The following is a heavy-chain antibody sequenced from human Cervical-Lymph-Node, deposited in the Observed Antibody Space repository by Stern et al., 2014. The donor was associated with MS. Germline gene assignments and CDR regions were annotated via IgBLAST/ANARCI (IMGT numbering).Heavy chain of an antibody. J-gene: IGHJ5*02. D-gene: IGHD4-17*01. CDR2: INHSGNT. CDR1: GGSFSGYY. CDR3: ARYTVRDWFDP. V-gene: IGHV4-34*01. Sequence: QVQLQQWGAGLLKPSETLYLTCAVYGGSFSGYYWSWIRQSPGKGLEWIGEINHSGNTNYNPSLKSRVTISADTSRSQFSLKLGSVTAADTAVYYCARYTVRDWFDPWGQGTLVIVSS.